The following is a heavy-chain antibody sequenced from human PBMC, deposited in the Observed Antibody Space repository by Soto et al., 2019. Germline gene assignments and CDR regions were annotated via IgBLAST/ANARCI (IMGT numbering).Heavy chain of an antibody. V-gene: IGHV5-51*01. CDR2: IYPGDSDT. Sequence: PGVSMRISCKGSGYSFTSYWIGLVRQMPGKGLEWMGIIYPGDSDTRYSPSFQGQVTISADKSISTAYLQWSSLKASDTAMYYCARRIDYGDSNAYYYYMDVWGKGTTVTVSS. CDR1: GYSFTSYW. J-gene: IGHJ6*03. CDR3: ARRIDYGDSNAYYYYMDV. D-gene: IGHD4-17*01.